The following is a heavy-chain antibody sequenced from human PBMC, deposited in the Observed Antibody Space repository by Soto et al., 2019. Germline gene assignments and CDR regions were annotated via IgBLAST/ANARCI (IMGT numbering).Heavy chain of an antibody. D-gene: IGHD3-3*01. CDR1: GGSFSGYY. Sequence: SETLSLTCAVYGGSFSGYYWSWIRQPPGKGLEWIGEINHSGSTNYNPSLKSRVTISVDTSKNQFSLKLSSVTAAYTAVYYCARGQLITILRNYYYYMDVWGKGTTVTVSS. CDR3: ARGQLITILRNYYYYMDV. CDR2: INHSGST. V-gene: IGHV4-34*01. J-gene: IGHJ6*03.